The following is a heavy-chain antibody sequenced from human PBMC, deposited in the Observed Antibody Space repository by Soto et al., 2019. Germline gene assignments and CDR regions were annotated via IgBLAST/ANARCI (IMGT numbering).Heavy chain of an antibody. Sequence: QEQLVQSGPEVKKPGSSVKVSCKDSGGLFSSFAISWVRQAPGQGLEWLGGIIPVFGTTNYAEKFQDRVTNTADESTNTAYMGLSSLTSGDTAMYYCARGGGPYFLFNEFWGQGTLVTVSS. CDR1: GGLFSSFA. V-gene: IGHV1-69*01. CDR2: IIPVFGTT. J-gene: IGHJ4*02. CDR3: ARGGGPYFLFNEF. D-gene: IGHD3-3*01.